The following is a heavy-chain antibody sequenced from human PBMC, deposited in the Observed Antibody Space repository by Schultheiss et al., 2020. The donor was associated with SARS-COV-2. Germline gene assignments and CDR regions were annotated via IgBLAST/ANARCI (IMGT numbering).Heavy chain of an antibody. CDR3: ARDALPYYDFWSGYQRLGWFGDY. Sequence: GGSLRLSCAASGFTFSSYAMHWVRQAPGKGLEWVANIKQDGSEKYYVDSVKGRFTISRDNAKNSLYLQMNSLRAEDTAVYYCARDALPYYDFWSGYQRLGWFGDYWGQGTLVTVSS. CDR2: IKQDGSEK. D-gene: IGHD3-3*01. CDR1: GFTFSSYA. J-gene: IGHJ4*02. V-gene: IGHV3-7*03.